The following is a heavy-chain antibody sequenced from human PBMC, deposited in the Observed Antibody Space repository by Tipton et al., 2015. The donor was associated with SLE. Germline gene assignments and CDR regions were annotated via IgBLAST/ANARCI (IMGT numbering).Heavy chain of an antibody. V-gene: IGHV4-39*07. D-gene: IGHD1-26*01. J-gene: IGHJ5*02. CDR3: AREVGVVATGWFDP. CDR1: GGSISSSSYY. Sequence: TLSLTCTVSGGSISSSSYYWGWIRQPPGKGLEWIGSIYYCGSTYYNPSLKSRVTISVDTSKNQFSLRLSSMTAADTALYYCAREVGVVATGWFDPWGQGTLVTVSS. CDR2: IYYCGST.